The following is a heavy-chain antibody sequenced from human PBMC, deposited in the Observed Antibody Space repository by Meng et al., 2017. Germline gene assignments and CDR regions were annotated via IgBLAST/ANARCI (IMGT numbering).Heavy chain of an antibody. CDR1: GFTFSSYA. CDR3: ARDYCSGGSCSPVGVYYYGMDV. J-gene: IGHJ6*02. CDR2: ISYDGSNK. V-gene: IGHV3-30*01. Sequence: GESLKISCAASGFTFSSYAMHWVRQAPGKGLEWVAVISYDGSNKYYADSVKGRFTISRDNSKNTLYLQMNSLRAEDTAVYYCARDYCSGGSCSPVGVYYYGMDVWGQGTTVTVSS. D-gene: IGHD2-15*01.